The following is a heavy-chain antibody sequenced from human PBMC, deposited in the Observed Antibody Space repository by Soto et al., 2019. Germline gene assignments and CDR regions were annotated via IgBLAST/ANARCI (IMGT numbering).Heavy chain of an antibody. V-gene: IGHV3-30*18. J-gene: IGHJ4*02. D-gene: IGHD3-3*01. CDR3: ANLAQNHHDFWSGSPFDY. CDR1: GFTFSSYG. CDR2: ISYDGSNK. Sequence: GGSLRLSCAASGFTFSSYGMHWVRQAPGKGLEWVAVISYDGSNKYYADSVKGRFSISRDNSKNTLYLQMNSLRAEDTAVYYCANLAQNHHDFWSGSPFDYWGQGTLVTVSS.